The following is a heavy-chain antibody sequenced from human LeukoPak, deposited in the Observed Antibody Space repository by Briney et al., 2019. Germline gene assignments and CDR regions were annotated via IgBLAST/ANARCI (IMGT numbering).Heavy chain of an antibody. D-gene: IGHD3-22*01. J-gene: IGHJ4*02. CDR2: ISSRSTYI. CDR1: GFTFTSCT. CDR3: ARDQNDSSGYSGGLDY. V-gene: IGHV3-21*01. Sequence: GGSLRLSCAASGFTFTSCTMNWVRQAPGKGLEWVSSISSRSTYIYYADSVKGRFTISRDNAKNSLYLQMNGLRAEDTAVYYCARDQNDSSGYSGGLDYWGQGTLVTVSS.